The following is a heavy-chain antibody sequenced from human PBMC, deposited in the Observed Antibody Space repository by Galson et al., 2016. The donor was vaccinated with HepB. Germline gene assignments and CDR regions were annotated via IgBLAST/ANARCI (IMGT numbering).Heavy chain of an antibody. V-gene: IGHV3-23*05. CDR2: IHGPATAT. Sequence: SLRLSCAASGFTFSDFAMGWVRRAPGKGLEWVSTIHGPATATHHADSVKGRFTISRDNSKNTVYLQMTSLRAEDTAMYYCAKAHGATYGQWHFDHWGQGTLVTVSA. CDR1: GFTFSDFA. J-gene: IGHJ4*02. D-gene: IGHD3-10*01. CDR3: AKAHGATYGQWHFDH.